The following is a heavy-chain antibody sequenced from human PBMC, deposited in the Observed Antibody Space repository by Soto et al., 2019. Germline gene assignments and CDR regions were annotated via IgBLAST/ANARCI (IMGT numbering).Heavy chain of an antibody. J-gene: IGHJ1*01. D-gene: IGHD2-2*01. CDR3: ATLIKDIVLVPAAKGFQH. CDR2: IIPLLDTT. Sequence: GASVKVSCKTSGGTFSNDIITWVRQAPGQGLEWMGRIIPLLDTTNYAQKFQGRVTITADESTSTAYMELSSLRSEDTAVYYCATLIKDIVLVPAAKGFQHWGQGTLVTVSS. V-gene: IGHV1-69*08. CDR1: GGTFSNDI.